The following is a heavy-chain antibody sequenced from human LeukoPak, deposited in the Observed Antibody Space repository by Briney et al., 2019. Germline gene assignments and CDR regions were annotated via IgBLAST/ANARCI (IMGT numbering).Heavy chain of an antibody. CDR1: GGTFSSYA. CDR3: ARGGDIAAAGTDPYYFDY. J-gene: IGHJ4*02. CDR2: IIPIFGTA. Sequence: SVKVSCKASGGTFSSYAISWVRQAPGQGLEWMGGIIPIFGTANYAQKFQGRVTITTDESTSTAYMELSSLRSEDTAVYYCARGGDIAAAGTDPYYFDYWGQETLVTVSS. D-gene: IGHD6-13*01. V-gene: IGHV1-69*05.